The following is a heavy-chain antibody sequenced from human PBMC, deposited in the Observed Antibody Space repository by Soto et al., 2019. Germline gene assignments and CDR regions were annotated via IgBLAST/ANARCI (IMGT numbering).Heavy chain of an antibody. D-gene: IGHD2-15*01. J-gene: IGHJ6*02. CDR3: VVGTHDYYGMDV. CDR2: TRNKANSYTT. CDR1: GFTFSDHY. V-gene: IGHV3-72*01. Sequence: EVQLVESGGGLVQPGGSLRLSCAASGFTFSDHYMDWVRQAPGKGLEWVGRTRNKANSYTTEYAASVKGRFTISRDDAKNSLYLQMNSLKTGDTAVYYCVVGTHDYYGMDVWCQGTTVTVSS.